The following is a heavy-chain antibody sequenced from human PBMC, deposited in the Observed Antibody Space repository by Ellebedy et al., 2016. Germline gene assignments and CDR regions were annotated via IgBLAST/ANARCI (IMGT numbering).Heavy chain of an antibody. D-gene: IGHD5-18*01. V-gene: IGHV4-59*01. CDR1: GGSISSYY. CDR2: IYYSGST. J-gene: IGHJ4*02. Sequence: SETLSLTCTVSGGSISSYYWSWIRQPPGKGLEWIGYIYYSGSTNYNPSLKSRVTISVDTSKNQFSLKLSSVTAADTAVYYCARAPDTAMVFFDYWGQGTLVTVSS. CDR3: ARAPDTAMVFFDY.